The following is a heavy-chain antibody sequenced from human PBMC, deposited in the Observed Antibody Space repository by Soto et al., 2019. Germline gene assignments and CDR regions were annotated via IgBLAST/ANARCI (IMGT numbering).Heavy chain of an antibody. J-gene: IGHJ6*02. CDR1: GFPFSSYG. D-gene: IGHD2-2*01. CDR3: AKVVVPAARIYYYGMDV. Sequence: LRLSCAASGFPFSSYGMHWVRQAPGKGLEWVAVISYDGSNKYYADSVKGRFTISRDNSKNTLYLQMNSLRAEDTAVYYCAKVVVPAARIYYYGMDVWGQGTTVTVS. CDR2: ISYDGSNK. V-gene: IGHV3-30*18.